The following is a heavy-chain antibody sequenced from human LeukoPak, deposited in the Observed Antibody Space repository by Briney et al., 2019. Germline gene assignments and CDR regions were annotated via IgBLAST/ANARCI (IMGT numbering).Heavy chain of an antibody. J-gene: IGHJ2*01. CDR3: AKNLLGSESFSWYFDL. CDR2: ITDSGSGT. CDR1: GVTFSSHG. Sequence: LGGSLRLSCAASGVTFSSHGMSWVRQAPGKGLEWVSSITDSGSGTCYADSVKGRFTMSRDNSKNTLYLQMNSLRAEDTAVYYCAKNLLGSESFSWYFDLWGRGTLVSVSS. V-gene: IGHV3-23*01. D-gene: IGHD1-26*01.